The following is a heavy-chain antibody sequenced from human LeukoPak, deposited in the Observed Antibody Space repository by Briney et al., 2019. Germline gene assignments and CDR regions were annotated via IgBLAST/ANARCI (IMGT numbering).Heavy chain of an antibody. V-gene: IGHV4-4*07. D-gene: IGHD3-3*01. Sequence: SETLSLTCTVSGGSISSYYWSWIREPAGKGLEWIGRIYTSGSTNYNPSLKSRVTMSVDTSKNQFSLKLSSVTAADTAVYYCAGPTIFGANYYYYMDVWGQGTTVTVSS. CDR1: GGSISSYY. J-gene: IGHJ6*03. CDR2: IYTSGST. CDR3: AGPTIFGANYYYYMDV.